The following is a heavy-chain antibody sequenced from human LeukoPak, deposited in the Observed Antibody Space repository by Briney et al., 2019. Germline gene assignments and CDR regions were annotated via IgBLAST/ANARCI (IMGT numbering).Heavy chain of an antibody. V-gene: IGHV1-2*06. D-gene: IGHD6-13*01. Sequence: ASVKVSCKASGYTFTGYYMHWVRRAPGQGLEWMGRINPNSGGTNYAQKFQGRVTMTRDTSISTAYMELSRLRSDDTAVYYCARDPPPSLAAADDYWGQGTLVTVSS. CDR2: INPNSGGT. J-gene: IGHJ4*02. CDR3: ARDPPPSLAAADDY. CDR1: GYTFTGYY.